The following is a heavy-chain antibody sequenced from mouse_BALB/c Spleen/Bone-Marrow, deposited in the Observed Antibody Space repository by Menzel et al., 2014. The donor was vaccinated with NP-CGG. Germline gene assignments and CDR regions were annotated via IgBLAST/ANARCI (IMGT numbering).Heavy chain of an antibody. CDR1: GYTFTSYW. CDR2: INPSTGYT. V-gene: IGHV1-7*01. D-gene: IGHD2-5*01. J-gene: IGHJ4*01. CDR3: ARKGYSNYHYYAMDY. Sequence: QVQLQQSGAELAKPGASVKMSCKASGYTFTSYWMYWIKQRPGQGLEWIGYINPSTGYTEYNQKFKDKATLTADKSSNTAYMQLSSLASEDSAVYYCARKGYSNYHYYAMDYWGQGTSVTVSS.